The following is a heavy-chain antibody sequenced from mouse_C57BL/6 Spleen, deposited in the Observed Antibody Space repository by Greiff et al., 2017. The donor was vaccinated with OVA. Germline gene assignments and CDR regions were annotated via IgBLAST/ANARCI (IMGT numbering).Heavy chain of an antibody. CDR1: GYTFTDYY. CDR2: INPNNGGT. D-gene: IGHD1-1*01. CDR3: ARVTTVVAVPDYFDY. V-gene: IGHV1-26*01. J-gene: IGHJ2*01. Sequence: EVKLQQSGPELVKPGASVKISCKASGYTFTDYYMNWVKQSHGKSLEWIGDINPNNGGTSYNQKFKGKATLPVDKSSSTAYMELRSLTSEDSAVYYCARVTTVVAVPDYFDYWGQGTTLTVSS.